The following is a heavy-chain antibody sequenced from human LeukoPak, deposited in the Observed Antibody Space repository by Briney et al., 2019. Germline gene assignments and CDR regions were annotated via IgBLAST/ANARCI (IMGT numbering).Heavy chain of an antibody. Sequence: GGSPRLSCAASGFTFSDYWMHWVRQAPGKGLVWVSRIDTDGSSATYADSVKGRFTISRDNAKNTVYLQMNSLRVEDTGVYSCASALTTVTPHFHYWGQGTLVTVSS. D-gene: IGHD4-17*01. CDR2: IDTDGSSA. V-gene: IGHV3-74*01. CDR3: ASALTTVTPHFHY. CDR1: GFTFSDYW. J-gene: IGHJ4*02.